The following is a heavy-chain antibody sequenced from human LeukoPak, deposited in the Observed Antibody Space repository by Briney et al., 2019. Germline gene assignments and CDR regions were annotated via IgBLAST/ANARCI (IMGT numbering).Heavy chain of an antibody. CDR2: INPNSGGT. J-gene: IGHJ4*02. CDR1: GYTFTGYY. D-gene: IGHD3-10*01. Sequence: ASVKVSCKASGYTFTGYYMHWARQAPGQGLEWMGRINPNSGGTNYAQKFQGRVTMTRGTSISTAYMELSRLRSDDTAVYYCAREYYYGSGSYFHWGQGTLVTVSS. CDR3: AREYYYGSGSYFH. V-gene: IGHV1-2*06.